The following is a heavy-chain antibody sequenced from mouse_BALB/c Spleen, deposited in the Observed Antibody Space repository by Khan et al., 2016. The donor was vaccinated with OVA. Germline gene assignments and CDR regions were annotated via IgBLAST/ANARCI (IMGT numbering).Heavy chain of an antibody. CDR1: GYSITSGYG. Sequence: EVKLLESGPGLVKPSQSLSLTCTVTGYSITSGYGWNWIRQFPGNKLEWMGYISYRGSTNYNPSLKSRISITRDTSKNQFFLQLNSVTTEETATYYCARTARIKYWGQGTTLTVSS. CDR2: ISYRGST. D-gene: IGHD1-2*01. J-gene: IGHJ2*01. V-gene: IGHV3-2*02. CDR3: ARTARIKY.